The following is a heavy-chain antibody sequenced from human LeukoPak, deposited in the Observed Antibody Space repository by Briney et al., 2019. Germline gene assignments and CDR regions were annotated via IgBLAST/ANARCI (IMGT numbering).Heavy chain of an antibody. Sequence: SSETLSLTCTVPGGSISSSSYYWGWIRQPPGKGLEWIGSIYYSGSTYYNPSLKSRVTISVDTSKNQFSLKLSSVTAADTAVYYCARLQGSIWSGYYTPDYWGQGTLVTVSS. CDR1: GGSISSSSYY. J-gene: IGHJ4*02. CDR3: ARLQGSIWSGYYTPDY. V-gene: IGHV4-39*01. D-gene: IGHD3-3*01. CDR2: IYYSGST.